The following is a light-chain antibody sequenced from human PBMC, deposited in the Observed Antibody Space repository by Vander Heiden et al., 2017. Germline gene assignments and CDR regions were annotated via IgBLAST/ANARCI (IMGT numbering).Light chain of an antibody. CDR3: AAWEDSRNAWV. CDR1: SSNIGSNT. Sequence: SALTQSPSASGTPGQRGYILCSGNSSNIGSNTVTGYQQSPGTAPKLLIYSNNQRPSVVPDRFSGSKSGTSASMATSGLQSEEEADYYCAAWEDSRNAWVFGGGTKLTVL. CDR2: SNN. J-gene: IGLJ3*02. V-gene: IGLV1-44*01.